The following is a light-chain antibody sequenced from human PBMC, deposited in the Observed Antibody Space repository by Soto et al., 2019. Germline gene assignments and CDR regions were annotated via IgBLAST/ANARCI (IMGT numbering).Light chain of an antibody. CDR2: EGS. CDR3: CSYAGSSTHV. CDR1: SSDVGSYNL. J-gene: IGLJ1*01. V-gene: IGLV2-23*01. Sequence: QSALTQPASVSGSPGQSITISCTGTSSDVGSYNLVSWYQQHPGKAPKLMIYEGSKRPSGVSNRFSGSKSGNTASLTISGHQAEDEADYYCCSYAGSSTHVFGSGTKLIVL.